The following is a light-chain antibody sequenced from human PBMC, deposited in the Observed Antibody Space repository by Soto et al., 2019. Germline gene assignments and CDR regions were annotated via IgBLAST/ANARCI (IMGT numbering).Light chain of an antibody. J-gene: IGKJ5*01. V-gene: IGKV3-20*01. CDR3: QQYGSSP. CDR2: GAS. Sequence: EIVLTQSPGTLSLSPGERATLSCRASQSASSSYLAWYQQKPGQAPRLLIYGASSRATGIPDRFSGSGSGTDFTLTISRLEPEDFAVYYCQQYGSSPLGQGTRRRL. CDR1: QSASSSY.